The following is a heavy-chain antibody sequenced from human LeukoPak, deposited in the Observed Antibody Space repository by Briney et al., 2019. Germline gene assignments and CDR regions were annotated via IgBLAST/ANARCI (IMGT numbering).Heavy chain of an antibody. Sequence: GGSLRLSCAASGFTVSSNYMSWVRQAPGKGLEWVSVIYSGGSTYYADSVKGRFTISRDNAKNSLSLQMNSLRAEDTAVYYCARVAEAAAFDFWGQGTLVTVSS. CDR1: GFTVSSNY. V-gene: IGHV3-66*01. D-gene: IGHD6-13*01. J-gene: IGHJ4*02. CDR3: ARVAEAAAFDF. CDR2: IYSGGST.